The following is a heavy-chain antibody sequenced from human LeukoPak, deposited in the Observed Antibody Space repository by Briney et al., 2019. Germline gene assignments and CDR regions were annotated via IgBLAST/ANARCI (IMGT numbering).Heavy chain of an antibody. D-gene: IGHD3-22*01. CDR2: IRSKSYGGAT. CDR3: TRDPIQYYYDSSGYSYFDY. CDR1: GFTFVDYA. Sequence: PGRSLRLSCTTSGFTFVDYAMSWVRQAPGKGLEWVGFIRSKSYGGATQYAASVKGRFAISRDDSKSIAYLQMNSLKTEDTAVYYCTRDPIQYYYDSSGYSYFDYWGQGTLVTASS. J-gene: IGHJ4*02. V-gene: IGHV3-49*04.